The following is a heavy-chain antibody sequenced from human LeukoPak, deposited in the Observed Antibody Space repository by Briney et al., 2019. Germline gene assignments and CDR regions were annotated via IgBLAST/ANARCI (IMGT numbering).Heavy chain of an antibody. Sequence: PGGSLRLSCAASEFSVGSNYMTWVRQAPGKGLEWVSLIYSGGSTYYADSVKGRFTISRDNSKNTLYLQMNSLRAEDTAVYYCASWSSGPIVWYNPSGWFDPWGQGTLVTVSS. CDR3: ASWSSGPIVWYNPSGWFDP. V-gene: IGHV3-66*01. CDR1: EFSVGSNY. D-gene: IGHD1-14*01. CDR2: IYSGGST. J-gene: IGHJ5*02.